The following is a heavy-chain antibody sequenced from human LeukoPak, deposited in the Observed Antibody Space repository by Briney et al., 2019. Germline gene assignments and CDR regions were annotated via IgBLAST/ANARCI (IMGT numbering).Heavy chain of an antibody. J-gene: IGHJ4*02. CDR3: ARGAYYDILTGYSY. CDR1: GFTFSSHS. CDR2: ISSSSSYI. V-gene: IGHV3-21*01. Sequence: GGSLRLSCAASGFTFSSHSMNWVRQAPGKGLEWVSSISSSSSYIYYADSLKGRFTISRDNAKNSLYLQMNSLRAEATAVYYCARGAYYDILTGYSYWGQGTLVTVSS. D-gene: IGHD3-9*01.